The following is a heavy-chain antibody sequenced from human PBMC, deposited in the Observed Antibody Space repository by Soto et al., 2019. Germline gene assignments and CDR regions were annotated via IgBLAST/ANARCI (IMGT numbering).Heavy chain of an antibody. V-gene: IGHV3-30*18. CDR1: GFTFSSYA. CDR2: LSYDGSHN. J-gene: IGHJ4*02. D-gene: IGHD3-3*01. CDR3: AKDRSTIFGVVTYYFDY. Sequence: QVQLVESGGGVVQPGRSLRLSCAASGFTFSSYAMHWVRQTPDKGLEWVAFLSYDGSHNYYADSVKGRFTISRDNSKNTPHLQMNSLRVEDTAVYYCAKDRSTIFGVVTYYFDYWGQGTLVTVSS.